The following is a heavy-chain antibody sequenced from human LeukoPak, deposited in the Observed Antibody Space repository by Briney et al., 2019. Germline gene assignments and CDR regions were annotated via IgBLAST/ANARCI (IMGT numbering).Heavy chain of an antibody. CDR2: ISFDGSSK. D-gene: IGHD3-10*01. CDR3: AKDGADFGENGWFDP. CDR1: GFTFSNYD. Sequence: GGSLRLSCAASGFTFSNYDMHWVRQAPGRGLEWVTIISFDGSSKYYADSVKGRFTISRDNSKNTLYLQMNSLRAEDTAVYYCAKDGADFGENGWFDPWGQGTLVTVSS. J-gene: IGHJ5*02. V-gene: IGHV3-30*18.